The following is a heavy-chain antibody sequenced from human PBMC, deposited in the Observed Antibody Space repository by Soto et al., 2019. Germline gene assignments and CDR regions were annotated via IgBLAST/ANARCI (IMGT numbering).Heavy chain of an antibody. CDR3: ACSTCYYSIDY. J-gene: IGHJ4*02. CDR2: IYYTGST. D-gene: IGHD3-10*01. CDR1: GYSIRVPYY. Sequence: TSETLSLTCAVAGYSIRVPYYWAWIRQPPGKGLEWMGSIYYTGSTYYNPSLKTRLTISVDTSENQFSLKLNSVTAPDTSVYYYACSTCYYSIDYWGQGATVTVS. V-gene: IGHV4-38-2*01.